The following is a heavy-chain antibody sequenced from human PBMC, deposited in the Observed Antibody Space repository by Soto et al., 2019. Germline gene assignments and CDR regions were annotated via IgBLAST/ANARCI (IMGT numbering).Heavy chain of an antibody. CDR2: VYYSGSP. J-gene: IGHJ1*01. CDR3: ARADTSMDPPGS. V-gene: IGHV4-39*01. Sequence: QPSGTGLEWIATVYYSGSPSYTPSLMSRLTISIDTSKTQISLKLKSLTAADTAVYYCARADTSMDPPGSWGQGILVTV. D-gene: IGHD5-18*01.